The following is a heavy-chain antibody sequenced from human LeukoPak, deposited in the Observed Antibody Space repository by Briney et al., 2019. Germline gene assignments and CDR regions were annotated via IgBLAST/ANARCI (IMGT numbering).Heavy chain of an antibody. J-gene: IGHJ4*02. CDR3: ARTSMVRGVISPNFDY. Sequence: ASVKVSCKASGYTFTSYYMHWVRQAPGQELEWMGIINPSGGSTSYAQKFQGRVTMTRDTSTSTVYMELSSLRSEDTAVYYCARTSMVRGVISPNFDYWGQGTLVTVSS. CDR1: GYTFTSYY. D-gene: IGHD3-10*01. CDR2: INPSGGST. V-gene: IGHV1-46*01.